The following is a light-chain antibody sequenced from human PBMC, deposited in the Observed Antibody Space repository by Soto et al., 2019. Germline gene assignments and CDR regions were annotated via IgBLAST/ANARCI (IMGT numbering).Light chain of an antibody. CDR3: AAWDDSLSGSYV. CDR1: SSNIGSNY. CDR2: RNN. V-gene: IGLV1-47*01. Sequence: QSVLTQPPSASGTPGQRVTISCSGSSSNIGSNYVYWYQQRPGTAPKLLIYRNNQRPSGVPDRFSGSKSGTSASLAISGLRSEDEADYYCAAWDDSLSGSYVFGTGTKLTVL. J-gene: IGLJ1*01.